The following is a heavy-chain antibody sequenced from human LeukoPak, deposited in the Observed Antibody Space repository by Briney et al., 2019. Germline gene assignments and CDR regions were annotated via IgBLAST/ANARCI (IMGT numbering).Heavy chain of an antibody. D-gene: IGHD1-26*01. CDR2: ISGSGVHT. CDR3: AKGVGTTPFDY. CDR1: GFIFNNYV. J-gene: IGHJ4*02. V-gene: IGHV3-23*01. Sequence: PGGSLRLSCAASGFIFNNYVMNWVRQAPGKGLEWVSSISGSGVHTYYADSVKGRFTISRDNSKNTLYLQMNSLRAEDTAVYYCAKGVGTTPFDYWGQGTLVTVSS.